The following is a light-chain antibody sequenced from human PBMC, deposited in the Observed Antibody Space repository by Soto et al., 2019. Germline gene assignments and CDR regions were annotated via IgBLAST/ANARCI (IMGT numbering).Light chain of an antibody. CDR2: GAS. CDR3: LQYDGWPLT. Sequence: ETVMTQSPVALCGSPGARATLSCRARQTVRKNLAWYQQKPGQAPRLLVYGASTRATGIPARFSGDGSGREFTLTIDSLQSEDFVVYYCLQYDGWPLTVEQGTQLEIK. V-gene: IGKV3-15*01. CDR1: QTVRKN. J-gene: IGKJ5*01.